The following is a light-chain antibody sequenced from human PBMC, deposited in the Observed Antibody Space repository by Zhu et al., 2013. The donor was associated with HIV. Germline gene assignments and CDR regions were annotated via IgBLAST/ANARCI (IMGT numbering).Light chain of an antibody. CDR1: QSVDSNY. V-gene: IGKV3-20*01. Sequence: EVVLTQSPDTLSLSPGERATLSCRASQSVDSNYLAWYRQKPGQAPSLLIFGASSRATGIPDRFSGSGSGTDFTLTISRLEPEDFAVYYCQQYGTSPRTFGQGTKVEIK. CDR3: QQYGTSPRT. J-gene: IGKJ1*01. CDR2: GAS.